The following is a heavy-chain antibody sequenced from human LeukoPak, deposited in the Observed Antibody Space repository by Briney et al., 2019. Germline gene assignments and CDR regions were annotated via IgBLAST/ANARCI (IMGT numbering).Heavy chain of an antibody. V-gene: IGHV3-30*02. CDR3: AKMGTGSGSYYRDYFDY. Sequence: GGSPRLSCAASGSTFSSYGMHWVRQAPGKGLEWVAFIRYDGSNKYYADSVKGRFTISRDNSKNTLYLQMNSLRAEDTAVYYCAKMGTGSGSYYRDYFDYWGQGTLVTVSS. D-gene: IGHD3-10*01. CDR2: IRYDGSNK. J-gene: IGHJ4*02. CDR1: GSTFSSYG.